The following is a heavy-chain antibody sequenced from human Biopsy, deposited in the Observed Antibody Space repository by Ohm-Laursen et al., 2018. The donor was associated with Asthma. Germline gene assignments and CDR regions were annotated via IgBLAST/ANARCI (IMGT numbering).Heavy chain of an antibody. J-gene: IGHJ6*02. CDR1: GYTFNSAG. CDR3: ARAVDYSHYYGIDV. Sequence: SVNASCNTSGYTFNSAGITWVRQAPGQGLEWMGWISVYNGNTKVAQKLQDRVTMITDTSTSTAYMELRSLRSDDTAVYFCARAVDYSHYYGIDVWGQGTTVTVS. V-gene: IGHV1-18*01. CDR2: ISVYNGNT. D-gene: IGHD3-10*01.